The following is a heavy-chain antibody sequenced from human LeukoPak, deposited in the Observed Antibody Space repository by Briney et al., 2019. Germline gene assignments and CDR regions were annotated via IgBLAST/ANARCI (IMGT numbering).Heavy chain of an antibody. CDR1: GGSFSGYY. D-gene: IGHD3-9*01. V-gene: IGHV4-34*01. CDR2: INHSGST. Sequence: NPSETLSLTCAVYGGSFSGYYWSWIRQPPGKGLEWIGEINHSGSTNYNPSLKSRVTISVDTSKNQFSLKLSSVTAADTAVYYCARWLRYFDWLSPNYYYYMDVWGKGTTVTISS. J-gene: IGHJ6*03. CDR3: ARWLRYFDWLSPNYYYYMDV.